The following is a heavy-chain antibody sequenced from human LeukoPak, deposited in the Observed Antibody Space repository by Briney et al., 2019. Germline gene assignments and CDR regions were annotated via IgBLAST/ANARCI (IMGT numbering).Heavy chain of an antibody. J-gene: IGHJ5*02. CDR2: TYYRSKWYN. V-gene: IGHV6-1*01. D-gene: IGHD6-13*01. CDR1: GDILSSNSAA. CDR3: ARDAGIAAAGTGRGWFDP. Sequence: SQTLSLTCAISGDILSSNSAAWNWVRQSPSRGLEWLGRTYYRSKWYNDCAVYVKSQITINPDTSKNQFSLQLNSVTPEDTAVYYCARDAGIAAAGTGRGWFDPWGQGTLVTVSS.